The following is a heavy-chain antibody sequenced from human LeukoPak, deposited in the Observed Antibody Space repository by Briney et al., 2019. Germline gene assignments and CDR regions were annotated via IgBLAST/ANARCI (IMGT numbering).Heavy chain of an antibody. V-gene: IGHV3-30*03. Sequence: PGGSLRLSCAASGFTFSSYGMHWVRQAPGKGLEWVAVIPYDGSNKYYADSVKGRFTISRDNARNSLYLQMNSLRAEDAAIYYCAREVGPPDVRSAFDLWGQGTMVTVSS. CDR3: AREVGPPDVRSAFDL. J-gene: IGHJ3*01. D-gene: IGHD3-10*01. CDR2: IPYDGSNK. CDR1: GFTFSSYG.